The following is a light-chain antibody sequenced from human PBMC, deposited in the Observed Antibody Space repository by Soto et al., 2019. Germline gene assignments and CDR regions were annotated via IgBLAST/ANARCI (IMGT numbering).Light chain of an antibody. CDR2: DDT. J-gene: IGLJ2*01. CDR1: NIESKS. V-gene: IGLV3-21*02. Sequence: SYELTQPPSVSVAPGQTARITCEGTNIESKSVHWYRQKSGQAPVLAVYDDTDRPSGIPERFSGSNSGNTATLTISRVEAGDVADYYCQVWDRSSGHMVFGGGTKLTVL. CDR3: QVWDRSSGHMV.